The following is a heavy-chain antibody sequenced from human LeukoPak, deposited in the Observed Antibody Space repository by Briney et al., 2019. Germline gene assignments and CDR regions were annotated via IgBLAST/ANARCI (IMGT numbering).Heavy chain of an antibody. CDR3: ARAHPRHYYDSSVHFDY. CDR2: ISYDGSNK. J-gene: IGHJ4*02. CDR1: GFTFSSYA. V-gene: IGHV3-30-3*01. D-gene: IGHD3-22*01. Sequence: PGGSLRLSCAASGFTFSSYAMHWVRQAPGKGLGWVAVISYDGSNKYYADSVKGRFTISRDNSKNTLYLQMNSLRAEDTAVYYCARAHPRHYYDSSVHFDYWGQGTLVTVSS.